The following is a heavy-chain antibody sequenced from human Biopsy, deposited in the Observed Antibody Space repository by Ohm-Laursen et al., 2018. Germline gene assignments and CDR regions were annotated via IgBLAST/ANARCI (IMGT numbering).Heavy chain of an antibody. V-gene: IGHV4-4*07. D-gene: IGHD3-22*01. Sequence: GTLSLTCNVSGGDINNYYWSWIRQPAGKGLEWIGRIYPGGSTNYNPSLKSRVTMSVDTSKKQLSLRLRSVTAADTAMYYCASVVLGPTNDAFDLSGQGTMVVVSS. CDR3: ASVVLGPTNDAFDL. CDR1: GGDINNYY. J-gene: IGHJ3*01. CDR2: IYPGGST.